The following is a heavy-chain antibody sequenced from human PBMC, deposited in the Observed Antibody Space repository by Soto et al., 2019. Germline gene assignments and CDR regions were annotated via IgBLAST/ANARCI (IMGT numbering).Heavy chain of an antibody. V-gene: IGHV3-30*18. CDR3: AKGTTTVTSDLDY. CDR2: ISYDGSNK. J-gene: IGHJ4*02. D-gene: IGHD4-17*01. Sequence: ESGGGVVQPGRSLRLSCAASGFTFSSYGMHWVRQAPGKGLEWVAVISYDGSNKYYADSVKGRFTISRDNSKNTLYLQMNSLRAEDTAVYYCAKGTTTVTSDLDYWGQGTLVTVSS. CDR1: GFTFSSYG.